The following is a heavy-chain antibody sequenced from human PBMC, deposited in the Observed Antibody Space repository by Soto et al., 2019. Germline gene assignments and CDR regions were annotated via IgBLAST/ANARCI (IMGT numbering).Heavy chain of an antibody. CDR1: GGSFSGYY. CDR3: AGGRAYCSGGSCYSGPSYFDY. J-gene: IGHJ4*02. D-gene: IGHD2-15*01. Sequence: SETLSLTCAVYGGSFSGYYWSWIRQPPGKGLEWIGEINHSGSTNYNPSLKSRVTISVDTSKNQFSLKLSSVTAADTAVYYCAGGRAYCSGGSCYSGPSYFDYWGQGTLVTVSS. CDR2: INHSGST. V-gene: IGHV4-34*01.